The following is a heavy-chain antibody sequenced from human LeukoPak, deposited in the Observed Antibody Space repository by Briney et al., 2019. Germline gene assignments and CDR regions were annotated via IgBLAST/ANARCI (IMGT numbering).Heavy chain of an antibody. CDR3: ARDLRGGTIFGVVGYYYYYYGMDV. V-gene: IGHV1-18*01. CDR2: ISAYNGNT. Sequence: ASVKVSCKASGYTFTSYGISWVRQAPGQGLEWMGWISAYNGNTNYAQKLQGRVTMTTDTSTSTAYMELRSLRSDDTAVYYCARDLRGGTIFGVVGYYYYYYGMDVWGQGTTVTVSS. J-gene: IGHJ6*02. D-gene: IGHD3-3*01. CDR1: GYTFTSYG.